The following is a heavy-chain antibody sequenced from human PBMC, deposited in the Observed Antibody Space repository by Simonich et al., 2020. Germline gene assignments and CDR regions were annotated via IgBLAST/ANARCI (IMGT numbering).Heavy chain of an antibody. Sequence: QVQLVQSGAEVKKPGASVKVSCKASGYTFTGDYMHWVRQAPGQGREWMGWINPNRGGTNYAQKFQGRVTMTRDTSISTAYMELSRLRSDDTAVYYCARGRLTGDKGAFDIWGQGTMVTVSS. D-gene: IGHD7-27*01. J-gene: IGHJ3*02. CDR2: INPNRGGT. V-gene: IGHV1-2*02. CDR1: GYTFTGDY. CDR3: ARGRLTGDKGAFDI.